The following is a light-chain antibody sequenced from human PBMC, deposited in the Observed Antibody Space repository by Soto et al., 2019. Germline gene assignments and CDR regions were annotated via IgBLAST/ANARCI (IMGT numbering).Light chain of an antibody. V-gene: IGKV3-20*01. CDR3: QQYGSSST. Sequence: EIVLTHSPGTLSFSPGERATLSCRASQSVSSSYLAWYQQKPGQAPRLLIYGASSRATGIPDRFSGSGSGTDFTLTISRLETEDFAVYYCQQYGSSSTFGQGTRLEIK. CDR1: QSVSSSY. CDR2: GAS. J-gene: IGKJ5*01.